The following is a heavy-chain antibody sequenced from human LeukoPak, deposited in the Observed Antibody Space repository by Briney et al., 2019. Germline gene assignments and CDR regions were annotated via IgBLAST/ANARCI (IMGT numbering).Heavy chain of an antibody. CDR1: GFTFSSYA. J-gene: IGHJ4*02. Sequence: GGSLRLSCAASGFTFSSYAMSWVRQAPGKGLEWASAISGSGGSTYYADSVKGRFTISRDNSKNTLYLQMNSLRAEDTAIYYCAKDSPYSSSWRDPFDYWGQGTLVTVSS. V-gene: IGHV3-23*01. CDR3: AKDSPYSSSWRDPFDY. D-gene: IGHD6-13*01. CDR2: ISGSGGST.